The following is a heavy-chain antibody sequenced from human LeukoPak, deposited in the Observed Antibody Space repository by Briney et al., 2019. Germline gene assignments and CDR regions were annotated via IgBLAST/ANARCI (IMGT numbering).Heavy chain of an antibody. Sequence: SETLSLTCTVSGGSISSHYWSWIRQPPGEGLEWIGSIYYSGSTNYNPSLKSRVTISVDTSKNQFSLKLSSVTAADTAVYYCARDGGYYYGSGSPLPFDYWGQGTLVTVSS. J-gene: IGHJ4*02. CDR3: ARDGGYYYGSGSPLPFDY. V-gene: IGHV4-59*11. CDR1: GGSISSHY. D-gene: IGHD3-10*01. CDR2: IYYSGST.